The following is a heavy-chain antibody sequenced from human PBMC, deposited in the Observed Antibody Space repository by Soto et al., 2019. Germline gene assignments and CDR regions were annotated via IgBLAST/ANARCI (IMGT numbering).Heavy chain of an antibody. D-gene: IGHD3-22*01. CDR2: IDPSDSYT. V-gene: IGHV5-10-1*01. J-gene: IGHJ6*04. Sequence: XESMKISWEGSVYSFTSYWGIWVRQMPGKGLDGMGRIDPSDSYTNYSPSFQGHVTISADKSISTAYLQWSSLKASDTAMYYSARHASITMIAVVPDAYYYYGMDVWGKGTTVTVSS. CDR1: VYSFTSYW. CDR3: ARHASITMIAVVPDAYYYYGMDV.